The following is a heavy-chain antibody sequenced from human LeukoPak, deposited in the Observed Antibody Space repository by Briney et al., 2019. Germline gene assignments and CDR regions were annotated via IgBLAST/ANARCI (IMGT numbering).Heavy chain of an antibody. D-gene: IGHD3-3*01. J-gene: IGHJ5*02. CDR2: IDPNGNT. CDR1: GVSISRTTYY. V-gene: IGHV4-39*07. CDR3: ARGRVSNDFWSGYSHNWFDP. Sequence: SETLSLTCTLSGVSISRTTYYWAWIRQSPGRGLEWIGEIDPNGNTKYNPSLETRVTISLDTSKNQFSLRLSSVTAAETAIYYCARGRVSNDFWSGYSHNWFDPWGQGALVAVSS.